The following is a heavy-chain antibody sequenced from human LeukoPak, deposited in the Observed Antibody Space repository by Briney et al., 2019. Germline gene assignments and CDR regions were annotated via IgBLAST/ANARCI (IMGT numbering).Heavy chain of an antibody. V-gene: IGHV4-39*01. J-gene: IGHJ4*02. CDR2: IYYSGST. D-gene: IGHD3-22*01. CDR3: ARQDSSGYYPFGY. CDR1: GGSISSSSYY. Sequence: SETLSLTCTVSGGSISSSSYYWGWLRQPPGKGLEWIGSIYYSGSTYYNPSLKSRVTISVDTSKNQFSLKLSSVTAADTAVYYCARQDSSGYYPFGYWGQGTLVTVSS.